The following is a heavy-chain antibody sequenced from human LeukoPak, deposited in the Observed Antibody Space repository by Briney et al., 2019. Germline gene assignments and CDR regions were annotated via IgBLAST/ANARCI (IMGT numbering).Heavy chain of an antibody. Sequence: ASVKVSCKASGYTFTSYYMHWVRQAPGQGHEWMGIINPSGGSTSYAQKFHGRVTMTRDTSTSTVYMELSSLRSEDMAVYYCARGGGLLWFGDAFDIWGQGTMVTVSS. CDR2: INPSGGST. J-gene: IGHJ3*02. D-gene: IGHD3-10*01. CDR1: GYTFTSYY. CDR3: ARGGGLLWFGDAFDI. V-gene: IGHV1-46*01.